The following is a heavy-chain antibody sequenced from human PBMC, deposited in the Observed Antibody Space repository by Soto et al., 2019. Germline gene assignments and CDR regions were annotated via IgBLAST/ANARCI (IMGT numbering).Heavy chain of an antibody. CDR1: GGTFSSYA. J-gene: IGHJ4*02. CDR2: IIPIFGTA. V-gene: IGHV1-69*13. Sequence: SVKVSCKASGGTFSSYAISWVRQAPGQGLEWMGGIIPIFGTANYAQKFQGRVTITADESTSTAYMELSSLRSEDTAVYYCARKARYCSGGSFYSGLGYWGQGTLVTVSS. D-gene: IGHD2-15*01. CDR3: ARKARYCSGGSFYSGLGY.